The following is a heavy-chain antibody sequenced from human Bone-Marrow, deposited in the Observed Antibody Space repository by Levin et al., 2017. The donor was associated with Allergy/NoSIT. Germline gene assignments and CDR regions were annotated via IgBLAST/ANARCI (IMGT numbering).Heavy chain of an antibody. D-gene: IGHD6-13*01. CDR3: ARGGYSNAFDI. CDR2: ISWNSGSI. V-gene: IGHV3-9*01. J-gene: IGHJ3*02. CDR1: GFTFDDYA. Sequence: PGESLKISCAASGFTFDDYAMHWVRQAPGKGLEWVSGISWNSGSIGYADSVKGRFTISRDNAENSLYLQMNSLRAEDTALYYCARGGYSNAFDIWGQGTMVTVSS.